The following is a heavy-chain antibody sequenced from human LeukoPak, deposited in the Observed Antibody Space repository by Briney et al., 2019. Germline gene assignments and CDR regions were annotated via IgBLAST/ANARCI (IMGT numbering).Heavy chain of an antibody. CDR3: ARGDYAFDY. D-gene: IGHD4-17*01. CDR2: INSDGSST. V-gene: IGHV3-74*01. CDR1: GFTFSSYW. J-gene: IGHJ4*02. Sequence: GGSLRPSCAASGFTFSSYWMHWVRQAPGKGLVGVSRINSDGSSTSYADSVKGRFAISRDNAKNTLYLQMNSLRAEDTAVYYCARGDYAFDYWGQGTLVTVSS.